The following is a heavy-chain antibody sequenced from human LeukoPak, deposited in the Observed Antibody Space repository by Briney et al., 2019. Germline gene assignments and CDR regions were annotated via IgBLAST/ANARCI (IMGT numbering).Heavy chain of an antibody. J-gene: IGHJ4*02. CDR3: ATVLWGSYYAFDY. V-gene: IGHV1-24*01. CDR2: FDPEDGET. CDR1: GYTLTELS. Sequence: ASVKVSRKVSGYTLTELSMHWVRQAPGKGLEWMGGFDPEDGETIYAQKFQGRVTMTEDTSTDTAYMELSSLRSEDTAVYYCATVLWGSYYAFDYWGQGTLVTVSS. D-gene: IGHD1-26*01.